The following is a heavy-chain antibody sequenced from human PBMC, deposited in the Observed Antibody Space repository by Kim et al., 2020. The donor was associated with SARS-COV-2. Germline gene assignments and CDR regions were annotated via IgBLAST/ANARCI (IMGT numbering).Heavy chain of an antibody. J-gene: IGHJ4*02. D-gene: IGHD4-17*01. Sequence: ADSVKGRFTISRDNAKNTLYLQMNSLRAEDTAVYYCARTVPTVVSNFDYWGQGTLVTVSS. V-gene: IGHV3-74*01. CDR3: ARTVPTVVSNFDY.